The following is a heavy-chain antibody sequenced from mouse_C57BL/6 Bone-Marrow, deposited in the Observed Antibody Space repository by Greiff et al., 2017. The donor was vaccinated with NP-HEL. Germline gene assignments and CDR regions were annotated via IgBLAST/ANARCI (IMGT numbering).Heavy chain of an antibody. CDR2: FYPGSGSI. CDR1: GYTFTEYT. D-gene: IGHD1-1*01. Sequence: VQLQQSGAELVKPGASVKLSCKASGYTFTEYTIHWVKPRSGQGLEWIGWFYPGSGSIKYNEKFKDKATLTADKSSSTVYMDLSRVTSEDSAVYFCARHGDYFGSSYGYFDVWGTGTTVTVSS. CDR3: ARHGDYFGSSYGYFDV. V-gene: IGHV1-62-2*01. J-gene: IGHJ1*03.